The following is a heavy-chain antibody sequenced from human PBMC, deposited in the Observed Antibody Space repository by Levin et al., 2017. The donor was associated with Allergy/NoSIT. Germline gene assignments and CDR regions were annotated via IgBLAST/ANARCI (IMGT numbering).Heavy chain of an antibody. CDR3: AIDLRSDGLDV. V-gene: IGHV4-59*12. CDR2: VSYGVSA. D-gene: IGHD3-3*01. J-gene: IGHJ6*02. CDR1: GDSMSRFS. Sequence: SQTLSLTCTVFGDSMSRFSWTWIRQPPGKGLEWIGSVSYGVSAKNNPTLGSRVLITVDRSSNQISLWLTSVTASDTAIYYCAIDLRSDGLDVWGRRTTVTVSS.